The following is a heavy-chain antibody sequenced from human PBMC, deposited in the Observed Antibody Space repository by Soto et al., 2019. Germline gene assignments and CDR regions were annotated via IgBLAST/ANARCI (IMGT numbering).Heavy chain of an antibody. CDR2: INPNSGGT. Sequence: ASVKVSCKASGYTFTGYYMHWVRQAPGQGLEWMGWINPNSGGTNYAQKFQGWVTMTRDTSISTAYMELSRLRSDDTAVYYCASSPPPYCSGGSCYGDWNWFDPWGQGTLVTVSS. CDR3: ASSPPPYCSGGSCYGDWNWFDP. D-gene: IGHD2-15*01. CDR1: GYTFTGYY. J-gene: IGHJ5*02. V-gene: IGHV1-2*04.